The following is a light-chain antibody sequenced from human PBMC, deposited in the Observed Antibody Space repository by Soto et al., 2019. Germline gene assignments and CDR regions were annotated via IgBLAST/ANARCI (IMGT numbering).Light chain of an antibody. J-gene: IGLJ1*01. CDR1: SNDVGGFNY. Sequence: QSALTQPASVSGSPGQSITISCTGTSNDVGGFNYVSWYQQLPGKAPKLVIYDVTHRTSGVSDRFSGSRSGNTASLTISGLQAEDEADYYCTSFTSGSTPYVLGTGTKVTVL. CDR3: TSFTSGSTPYV. V-gene: IGLV2-14*03. CDR2: DVT.